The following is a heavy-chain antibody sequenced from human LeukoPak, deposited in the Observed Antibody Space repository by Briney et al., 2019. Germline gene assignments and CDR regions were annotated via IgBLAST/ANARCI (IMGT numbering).Heavy chain of an antibody. J-gene: IGHJ3*02. V-gene: IGHV4-39*01. D-gene: IGHD3-22*01. CDR2: FYYSGST. CDR3: AITMTLMGAFDI. CDR1: GGSISSSSYY. Sequence: SETLSLTCTVSGGSISSSSYYWGWIRQPPGKGLEWIGSFYYSGSTYYNPSLKSRVTISVDTSKNQFSLKLSSVTAADTAVYYCAITMTLMGAFDIWGQGTMVTVSS.